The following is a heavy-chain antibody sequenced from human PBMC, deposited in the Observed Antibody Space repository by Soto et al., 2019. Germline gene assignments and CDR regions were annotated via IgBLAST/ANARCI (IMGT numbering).Heavy chain of an antibody. V-gene: IGHV4-59*01. Sequence: SETLSLTCTVSGGSISSYYWSWIRQPPGKGLEWIGYIYYSGSTNYNPSLKSRVTISVDTSKNQFSLKLSSVTAADTAVYYCARGTNSWGQGTMVTVSS. CDR3: ARGTNS. D-gene: IGHD1-1*01. J-gene: IGHJ3*02. CDR1: GGSISSYY. CDR2: IYYSGST.